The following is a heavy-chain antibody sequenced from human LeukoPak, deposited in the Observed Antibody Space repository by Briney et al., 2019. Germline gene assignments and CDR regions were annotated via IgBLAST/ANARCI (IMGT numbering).Heavy chain of an antibody. J-gene: IGHJ4*02. D-gene: IGHD2-21*02. CDR3: AREMDGGDQDY. V-gene: IGHV1-46*03. Sequence: ASVKVSCKASGYTFTSCYMHWVRQAPGQGLEWMGIINPSGGNTNYAQKFQGRVTMTRDTSTSTVYMELSSLRSEDTAVYYCAREMDGGDQDYWGQGTLVTVSS. CDR2: INPSGGNT. CDR1: GYTFTSCY.